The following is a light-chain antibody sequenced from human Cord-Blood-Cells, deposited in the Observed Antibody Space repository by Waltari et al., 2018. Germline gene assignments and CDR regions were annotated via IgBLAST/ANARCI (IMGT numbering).Light chain of an antibody. J-gene: IGLJ2*01. CDR3: QVWDSSSDHVV. Sequence: SYVLTQPPSVSVAPGKTARITCGGNNIGSKSVHWDQQKPGQAPVLVIYYESDRPSGIPERFSGSNSGNTATLTISRVEAGDEADYYCQVWDSSSDHVVFGGGTKLTVL. CDR1: NIGSKS. V-gene: IGLV3-21*04. CDR2: YES.